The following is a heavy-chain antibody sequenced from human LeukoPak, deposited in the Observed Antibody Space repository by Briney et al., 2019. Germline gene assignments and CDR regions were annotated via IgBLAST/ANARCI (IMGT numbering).Heavy chain of an antibody. CDR1: GFTFSSYA. CDR2: ISYDGSNK. J-gene: IGHJ4*02. D-gene: IGHD4-23*01. Sequence: PGRSLRLSCAASGFTFSSYAMHWVRQAPGKGLEWVAVISYDGSNKYYADSVKGRFTISRDNSKNTLYLQMNSLRAEDTAVYYCARDSGGNSFDYWGQGTLVTVSS. V-gene: IGHV3-30-3*01. CDR3: ARDSGGNSFDY.